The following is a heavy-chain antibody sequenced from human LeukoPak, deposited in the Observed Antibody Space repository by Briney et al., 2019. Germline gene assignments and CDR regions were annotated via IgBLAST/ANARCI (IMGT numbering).Heavy chain of an antibody. D-gene: IGHD3-22*01. CDR2: ISSSSSYI. J-gene: IGHJ4*02. V-gene: IGHV3-21*01. CDR3: ARVRDSSGYPAASSY. Sequence: PGGSLRLSCAASGFTFSSYSMNWVRQAPGKGLEWVSSISSSSSYIYYADSVKGRFTISRDNAKNSLYLQMNSLRAEDTAVYYCARVRDSSGYPAASSYWGQGTLVTVS. CDR1: GFTFSSYS.